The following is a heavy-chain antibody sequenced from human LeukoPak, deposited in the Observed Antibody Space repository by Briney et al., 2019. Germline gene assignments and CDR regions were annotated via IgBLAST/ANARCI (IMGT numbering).Heavy chain of an antibody. D-gene: IGHD1-7*01. CDR3: ASGITGTTEDGAFDI. J-gene: IGHJ3*02. Sequence: GGSLRLSCAASGFTFSSYSMNWVRQAPGKGLEYVSYISSGSGTIYYADSVKGRFTISRDNSKNTLYLQMNSLRAEDTAVYYCASGITGTTEDGAFDIWGQGTMVTVSS. CDR2: ISSGSGTI. V-gene: IGHV3-48*01. CDR1: GFTFSSYS.